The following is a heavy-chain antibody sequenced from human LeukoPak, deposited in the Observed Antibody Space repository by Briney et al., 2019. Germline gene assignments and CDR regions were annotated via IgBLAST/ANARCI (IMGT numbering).Heavy chain of an antibody. CDR3: ARMAYSYGKRTFGY. J-gene: IGHJ4*02. V-gene: IGHV3-7*01. CDR1: GFTFSSYW. CDR2: IKQDGSEK. Sequence: GGSLRLSCAASGFTFSSYWMSWVRQAPGKGLEWVANIKQDGSEKYYVDSVKGRFTISRDNAKNSLYLQMNSLRAEDTAVYYCARMAYSYGKRTFGYWGQGTLVTVSS. D-gene: IGHD5-18*01.